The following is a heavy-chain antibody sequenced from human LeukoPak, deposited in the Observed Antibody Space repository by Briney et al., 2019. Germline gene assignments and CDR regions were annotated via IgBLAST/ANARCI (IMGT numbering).Heavy chain of an antibody. J-gene: IGHJ4*02. V-gene: IGHV3-66*01. CDR2: IYHGGET. D-gene: IGHD3-22*01. CDR3: VRDRGAYNYETGY. Sequence: GGSLRLSCVGSGFTVSSNYMNWVRQAPGKGLEWVSAIYHGGETFYADSVKGRFTISRDNSKNTLYLQLNRLRVEDTAVYYCVRDRGAYNYETGYWGQGTLVTVST. CDR1: GFTVSSNY.